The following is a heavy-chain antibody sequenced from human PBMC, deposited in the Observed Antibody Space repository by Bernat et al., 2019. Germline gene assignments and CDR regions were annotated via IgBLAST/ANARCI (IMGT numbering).Heavy chain of an antibody. Sequence: QVQLVESGGGLVKPGGSLRLSCAASGFTFSDYYMSWIRQAPGKGLQWVSYISNSGSYTNYADSVKGRFTISRDNAKNSLYLQMNSLRAEDTAVYYCARALAAHSRAGYYFDYWGQGTLVTVSS. D-gene: IGHD6-13*01. J-gene: IGHJ4*02. CDR1: GFTFSDYY. CDR2: ISNSGSYT. CDR3: ARALAAHSRAGYYFDY. V-gene: IGHV3-11*06.